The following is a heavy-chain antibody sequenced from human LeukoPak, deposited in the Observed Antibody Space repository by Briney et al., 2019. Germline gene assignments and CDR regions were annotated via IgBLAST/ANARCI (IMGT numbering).Heavy chain of an antibody. CDR2: MNPTSGNT. Sequence: ASVKVSCKASGYTFTSYDINWGGQATGQGLEWLGWMNPTSGNTGYAQKFQGRVTMTRNTSISTAYMELSSLRSEDTAVYYCARSRITMVRGVTGLGYWGQGTLVTVSS. D-gene: IGHD3-10*01. CDR3: ARSRITMVRGVTGLGY. V-gene: IGHV1-8*01. CDR1: GYTFTSYD. J-gene: IGHJ4*02.